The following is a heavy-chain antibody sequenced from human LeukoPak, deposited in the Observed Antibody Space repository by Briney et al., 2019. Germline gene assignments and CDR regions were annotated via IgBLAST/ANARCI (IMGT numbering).Heavy chain of an antibody. CDR1: GGSISISSYY. CDR3: ARHQWHYDYYMGV. CDR2: IYYSGDT. D-gene: IGHD6-19*01. Sequence: SETLSLTCTVSGGSISISSYYWGWIRQPPGKGLEWIGSIYYSGDTYYNPSLKSRRVTISVDTSKNQFSLRLSSVTAADTAVYYCARHQWHYDYYMGVWGKGSTVTVSS. V-gene: IGHV4-39*01. J-gene: IGHJ6*03.